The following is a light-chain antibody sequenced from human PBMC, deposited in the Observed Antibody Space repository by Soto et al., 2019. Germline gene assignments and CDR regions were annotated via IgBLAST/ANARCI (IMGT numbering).Light chain of an antibody. CDR1: QSIGSW. CDR2: KAS. Sequence: DIQMTQSPSTLSASVGDRVTITCRASQSIGSWLAWYQQKPGKAPKLLIYKASTLEDGVTSRFSVSGSWTDFTLTISSLQPDDFATYYCQQYHSYSRAFGQGTKVEIK. V-gene: IGKV1-5*03. CDR3: QQYHSYSRA. J-gene: IGKJ1*01.